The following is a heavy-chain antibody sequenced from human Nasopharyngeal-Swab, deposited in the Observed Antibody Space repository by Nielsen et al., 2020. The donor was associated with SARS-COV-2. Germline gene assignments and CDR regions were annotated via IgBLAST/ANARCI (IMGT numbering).Heavy chain of an antibody. CDR1: GYSLTDFG. CDR2: ISADSGYT. CDR3: TRGFYRGDY. Sequence: ASVKVSCKASGYSLTDFGLSWVRQAPGQGLEWMGCISADSGYTKYADKYQGRLALATDRSTNTAYMHLRSLTSGDTAVYFCTRGFYRGDYWGQGNLVRVSS. V-gene: IGHV1-18*01. J-gene: IGHJ4*02. D-gene: IGHD3-10*01.